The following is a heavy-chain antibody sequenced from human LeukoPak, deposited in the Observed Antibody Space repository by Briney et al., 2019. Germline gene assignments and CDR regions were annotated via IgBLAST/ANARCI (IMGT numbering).Heavy chain of an antibody. CDR3: ARVRGPYYDFWSGYYWFDP. CDR2: ISAYNGNT. D-gene: IGHD3-3*01. V-gene: IGHV1-18*01. CDR1: GYTFTSYG. J-gene: IGHJ5*02. Sequence: ASVKVSCTASGYTFTSYGISWVRQAPGQGLEWMGWISAYNGNTNYAQKLQGRVTMTTDTSTSTAYMELRSLRSDDTAVYYCARVRGPYYDFWSGYYWFDPWGQGTLVTVSS.